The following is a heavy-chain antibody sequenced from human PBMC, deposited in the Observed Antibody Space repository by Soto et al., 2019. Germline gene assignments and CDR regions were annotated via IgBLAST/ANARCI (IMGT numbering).Heavy chain of an antibody. D-gene: IGHD2-15*01. V-gene: IGHV1-2*02. CDR3: ASSRSGGRLGSVLDV. J-gene: IGHJ6*02. CDR1: GYSFSGYN. Sequence: QVQLVQSGAEVKKPGASVRGSCKASGYSFSGYNMNWVRQAPGQGIEWMGWINPNSGGTNYAQKFQGRVTMTRDTSISTAYMELRGLRSDDTAVYYWASSRSGGRLGSVLDVWGQGTTVTVSS. CDR2: INPNSGGT.